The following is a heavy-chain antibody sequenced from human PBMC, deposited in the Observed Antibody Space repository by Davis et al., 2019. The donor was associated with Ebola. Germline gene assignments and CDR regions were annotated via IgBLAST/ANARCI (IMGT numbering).Heavy chain of an antibody. D-gene: IGHD3-10*01. CDR2: FNPEDGES. V-gene: IGHV1-24*01. Sequence: AASVKVSCKVSDYTLREISMHWVRQAPGIGLEWMGNFNPEDGESIYAQKFQGRVTMTEDTSTNTAYMELSSLKSEDTGVYYCTVGGIGGMGDYWGQGTLVTVSS. J-gene: IGHJ4*02. CDR3: TVGGIGGMGDY. CDR1: DYTLREIS.